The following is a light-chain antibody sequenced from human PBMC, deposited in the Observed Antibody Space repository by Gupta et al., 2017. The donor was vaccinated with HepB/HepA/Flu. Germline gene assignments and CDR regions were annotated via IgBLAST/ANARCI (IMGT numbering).Light chain of an antibody. CDR3: HHYGSSLPYT. V-gene: IGKV3-20*01. Sequence: IVLTQSPANLSWSPGERATLSCRASQSVSSSYLAWYQQKPGQAPRLLIYGASSRATGIPDRFSGRGSGADFRLTISRLEPEDSAVYYCHHYGSSLPYTFGQGTKLEIK. CDR1: QSVSSSY. J-gene: IGKJ2*01. CDR2: GAS.